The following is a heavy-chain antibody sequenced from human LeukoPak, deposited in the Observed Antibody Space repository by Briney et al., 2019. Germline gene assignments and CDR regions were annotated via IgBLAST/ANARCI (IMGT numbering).Heavy chain of an antibody. J-gene: IGHJ3*02. CDR3: ARASDSSGYFQAFDI. CDR2: IYHSGST. CDR1: GGSISSYY. D-gene: IGHD3-22*01. Sequence: SETLSLTCTVSGGSISSYYWNWIRQPPGKGLEWIGYIYHSGSTNYNPSLKSRVTISVDTSKNQFSLKLSSVTAADTAVYYCARASDSSGYFQAFDIWGQGTMVTVSS. V-gene: IGHV4-59*01.